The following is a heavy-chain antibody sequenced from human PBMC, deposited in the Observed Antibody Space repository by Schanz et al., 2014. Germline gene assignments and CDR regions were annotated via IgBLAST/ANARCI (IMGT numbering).Heavy chain of an antibody. J-gene: IGHJ3*02. V-gene: IGHV4-31*03. CDR1: GGSISSGDYY. D-gene: IGHD2-15*01. Sequence: QVQLQESGPGLVKPSQTLSLTCTVSGGSISSGDYYWSWIRQHPGKGLEWIGYIYYSGSTYYNPSLKVRVTISLEPSKTQFSLQLSFVTAADTALYYCARVLDEADAFDIWGQGTMVTVSS. CDR2: IYYSGST. CDR3: ARVLDEADAFDI.